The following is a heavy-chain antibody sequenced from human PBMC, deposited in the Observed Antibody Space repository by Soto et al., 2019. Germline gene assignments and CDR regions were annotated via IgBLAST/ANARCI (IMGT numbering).Heavy chain of an antibody. CDR2: INSDGSST. CDR3: ARPNGYCSGGSCYPHN. J-gene: IGHJ4*02. Sequence: GSLRLSCAASGFTFSSYWMHWVRQAPGKGLVWVSRINSDGSSTSYADSVKGRFTISRDNAKNTLYLQMNSLRAEDTAVYYCARPNGYCSGGSCYPHNWGQGTLVTVSS. D-gene: IGHD2-15*01. V-gene: IGHV3-74*01. CDR1: GFTFSSYW.